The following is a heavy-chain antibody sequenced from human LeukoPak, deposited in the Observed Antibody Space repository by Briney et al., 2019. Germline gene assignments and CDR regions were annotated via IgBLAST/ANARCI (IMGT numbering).Heavy chain of an antibody. V-gene: IGHV4-59*01. CDR2: IFYSGST. D-gene: IGHD2-8*01. Sequence: AEALALTCTGSGGSISMYYWSWVRQPPGKGLDWMGYIFYSGSTNSNPSLKRRLSISVDASKNQLSLRLSSVTAADTAVYYCARGGLMVHAHDAFDIWGQGTMVTVSS. J-gene: IGHJ3*02. CDR1: GGSISMYY. CDR3: ARGGLMVHAHDAFDI.